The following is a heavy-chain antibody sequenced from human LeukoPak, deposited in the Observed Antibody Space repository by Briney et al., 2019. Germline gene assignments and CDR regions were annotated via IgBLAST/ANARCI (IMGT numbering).Heavy chain of an antibody. CDR1: GGSFSGYY. D-gene: IGHD3-3*01. J-gene: IGHJ5*02. Sequence: SETLSLTCAVYGGSFSGYYWSWIRQPPGKGLEWIGEINHSGSTNYNPSLKSRVTISVDTSKKQFSLKLSSVAAADTAVYYCASMYYDFWSGFNWFDPWGQGTLVTVSS. CDR2: INHSGST. V-gene: IGHV4-34*01. CDR3: ASMYYDFWSGFNWFDP.